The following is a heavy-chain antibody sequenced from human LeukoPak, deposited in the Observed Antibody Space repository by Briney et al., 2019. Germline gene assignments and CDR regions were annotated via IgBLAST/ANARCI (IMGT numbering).Heavy chain of an antibody. CDR1: GDSVSSNSAA. CDR2: TYYRSKWYN. J-gene: IGHJ4*02. Sequence: SQTLSLTCAISGDSVSSNSAAWNWIRQSPSRGLEWLGRTYYRSKWYNDYAVSVKSRITINPDTSKNQFSLKLSSVTAADTAVYYCARGVRYGSGSYYGYWGQGTLVTVSS. V-gene: IGHV6-1*01. D-gene: IGHD3-10*01. CDR3: ARGVRYGSGSYYGY.